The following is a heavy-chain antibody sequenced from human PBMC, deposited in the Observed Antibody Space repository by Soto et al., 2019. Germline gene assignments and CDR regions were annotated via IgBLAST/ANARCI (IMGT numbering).Heavy chain of an antibody. J-gene: IGHJ5*02. CDR3: ARGSTVVTQQDNWFAP. V-gene: IGHV4-59*01. CDR1: GGSISSYY. D-gene: IGHD3-22*01. Sequence: PSETLSLTCTVSGGSISSYYWSWIRQPPGKGLEWIGYIYYSGSTNYNPSLKSRVTISVDTSKNQFSLKLSSVTAADTAVYYCARGSTVVTQQDNWFAPWGKGTLVTVSS. CDR2: IYYSGST.